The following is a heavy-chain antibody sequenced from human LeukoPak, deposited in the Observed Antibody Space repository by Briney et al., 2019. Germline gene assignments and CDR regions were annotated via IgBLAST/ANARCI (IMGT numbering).Heavy chain of an antibody. CDR1: GFTFSSYA. V-gene: IGHV3-30-3*01. J-gene: IGHJ4*02. CDR3: ARGRSLDY. CDR2: ISYDGSNK. Sequence: GGSLRLSCAASGFTFSSYAMHWVRQAPGKGLEGVAFISYDGSNKYYADSVKGRFTISRDTSKNTLYLQMNSLRAEDTAVYYCARGRSLDYWGQGTLVTVSS.